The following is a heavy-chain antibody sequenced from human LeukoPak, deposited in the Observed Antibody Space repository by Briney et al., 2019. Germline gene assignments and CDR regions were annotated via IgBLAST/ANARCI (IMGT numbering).Heavy chain of an antibody. J-gene: IGHJ6*02. V-gene: IGHV1-69*13. Sequence: ASVKVSCKASGGTFRSYAISWVRQAPGQGLECMGGIIPIFGTANYAQKFQGRVTITADESTSTAYMELSSLRSEDTAVYYCARVWSGYDYCGMDVWGQGTTVTVSS. D-gene: IGHD3-3*01. CDR2: IIPIFGTA. CDR1: GGTFRSYA. CDR3: ARVWSGYDYCGMDV.